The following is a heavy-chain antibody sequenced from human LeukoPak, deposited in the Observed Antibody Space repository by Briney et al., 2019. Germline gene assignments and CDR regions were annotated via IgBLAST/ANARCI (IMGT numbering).Heavy chain of an antibody. Sequence: PSETLSLTCAVYGGSFSGYYWSWIRQPPGKGLEWIGEINDSGSTNYNPSLKSRVTISKDTSKNQFCLKLSSVAAADTAVYYCARGLRRVTTTPFDYWGQGTLVTVSS. V-gene: IGHV4-34*01. J-gene: IGHJ4*02. CDR3: ARGLRRVTTTPFDY. D-gene: IGHD4-17*01. CDR1: GGSFSGYY. CDR2: INDSGST.